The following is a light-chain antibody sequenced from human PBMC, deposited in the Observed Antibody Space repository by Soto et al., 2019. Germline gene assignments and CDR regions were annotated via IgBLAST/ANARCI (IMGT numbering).Light chain of an antibody. J-gene: IGLJ7*01. V-gene: IGLV1-47*01. CDR2: RNN. Sequence: QSVLTQPPSASGTPGQRVTISCSGSRSNIRSNYVYWYQQFPGTAPKLLIYRNNERPSGVPDRFSGSKSGTSASLAISGLRSDDEADYYCAAWDDSLSGAVFGGGTQLTVL. CDR1: RSNIRSNY. CDR3: AAWDDSLSGAV.